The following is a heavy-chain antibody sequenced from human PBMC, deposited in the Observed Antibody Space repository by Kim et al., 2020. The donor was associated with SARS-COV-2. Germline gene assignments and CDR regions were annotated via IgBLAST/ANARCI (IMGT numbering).Heavy chain of an antibody. V-gene: IGHV5-51*01. Sequence: SPSFQGQVTISADKSISTAYLRWSSLKASDSAMYYCARNKDTAMGTQFDYWGQGTLVTVSS. CDR3: ARNKDTAMGTQFDY. J-gene: IGHJ4*02. D-gene: IGHD5-18*01.